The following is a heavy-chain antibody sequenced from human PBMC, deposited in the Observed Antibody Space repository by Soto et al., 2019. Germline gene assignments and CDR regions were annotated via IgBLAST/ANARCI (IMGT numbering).Heavy chain of an antibody. D-gene: IGHD1-26*01. CDR2: IYYSGST. Sequence: SETLSLTCTVSGGSISSYYWSWIRQPPGKGLEWIGYIYYSGSTNYNPSLKSRVTISVDTSKNQFSLKLSSVTAADTAVYYCARVDQHYGGSYYYGMDVWGQGTTVTVSS. CDR1: GGSISSYY. J-gene: IGHJ6*02. V-gene: IGHV4-59*01. CDR3: ARVDQHYGGSYYYGMDV.